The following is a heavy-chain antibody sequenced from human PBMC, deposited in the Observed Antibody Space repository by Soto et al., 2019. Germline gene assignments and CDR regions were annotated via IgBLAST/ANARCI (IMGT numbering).Heavy chain of an antibody. CDR3: ARRLSYTQGAVAWGSPFDD. V-gene: IGHV4-39*01. CDR2: IHYRGTT. J-gene: IGHJ4*02. CDR1: GDSISSGSYY. Sequence: QLQLQESGPGLVKPSETLSLICSVSGDSISSGSYYWGWIRQSPVKGLEWIGSIHYRGTTYYNPSLGSRLTISVDTSNIQFSLKLPFVSAADTAVYYCARRLSYTQGAVAWGSPFDDWGQGVLVTVSS. D-gene: IGHD6-19*01.